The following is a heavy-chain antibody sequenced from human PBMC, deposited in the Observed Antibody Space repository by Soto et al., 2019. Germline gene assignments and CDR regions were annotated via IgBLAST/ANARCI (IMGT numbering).Heavy chain of an antibody. CDR1: GYTFTSYG. D-gene: IGHD3-22*01. CDR2: ISAYNGNT. V-gene: IGHV1-18*01. CDR3: ARDLGDYYDRSGPWFDP. J-gene: IGHJ5*02. Sequence: QVQLVQSGAEVKKPGASVKVSCKASGYTFTSYGISWVRQAPGQGLEWMGWISAYNGNTNYAQKLQGRVTMTPATSTSTAYMELRSLRSDDTAVYYCARDLGDYYDRSGPWFDPWGQGTLVTVSS.